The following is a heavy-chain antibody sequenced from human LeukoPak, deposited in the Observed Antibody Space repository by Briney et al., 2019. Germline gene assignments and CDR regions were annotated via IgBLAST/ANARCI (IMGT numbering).Heavy chain of an antibody. J-gene: IGHJ3*02. CDR2: INPCDGST. V-gene: IGHV1-46*03. CDR3: GRDVDYGGNSEYAFDI. Sequence: ASVKVSCKASVSTFTSYYMYWVRQAPRQGLEWMGIINPCDGSTSYAQKFQGRVTMTWDMSTSTVYIELSSLGSEAPPVFYCGRDVDYGGNSEYAFDIWGQGTMVTVSS. D-gene: IGHD4-23*01. CDR1: VSTFTSYY.